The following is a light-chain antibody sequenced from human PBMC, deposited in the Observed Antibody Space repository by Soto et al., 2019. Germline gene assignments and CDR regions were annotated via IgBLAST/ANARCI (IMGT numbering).Light chain of an antibody. CDR3: QQSDSTPLT. V-gene: IGKV1-39*01. CDR1: RSVGSH. J-gene: IGKJ4*01. CDR2: TAS. Sequence: DIQMTQSPSSLSASLGDRIIITCRASRSVGSHLNWYQQQPGKAPRLLISTASTLQSGVPLRFRGDGSGTDFTLTINTLQPEDFATYYCQQSDSTPLTFGGGTKVVI.